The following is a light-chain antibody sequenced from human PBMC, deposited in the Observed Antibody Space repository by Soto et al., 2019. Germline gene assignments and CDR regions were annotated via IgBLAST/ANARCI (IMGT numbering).Light chain of an antibody. J-gene: IGKJ4*02. V-gene: IGKV1-5*03. CDR2: KAS. Sequence: DIQMTQSPSTLSASVGDRVTITCRASQSISSLVAWYQQKPGKAPKLLIYKASSLESGVPSRFSGSGSGTEFTLNISSLQPDDFATYYCQQYNSYSPFGGGTKVEIK. CDR3: QQYNSYSP. CDR1: QSISSL.